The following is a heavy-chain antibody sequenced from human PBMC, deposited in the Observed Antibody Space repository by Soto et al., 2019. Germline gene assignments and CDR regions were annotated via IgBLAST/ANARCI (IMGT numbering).Heavy chain of an antibody. CDR3: ARDRPARASGYPLSPPYDYYVMDV. CDR1: GGSISSYC. Sequence: SETLSLTCTVSGGSISSYCWSWIRQPPGKGMEWIGYIYYNGSTNYNPPLKSRVTISVDTSKNQFSLKLSSVTAADTAVYYCARDRPARASGYPLSPPYDYYVMDVWGQGTTVTVSS. D-gene: IGHD5-12*01. CDR2: IYYNGST. V-gene: IGHV4-59*01. J-gene: IGHJ6*02.